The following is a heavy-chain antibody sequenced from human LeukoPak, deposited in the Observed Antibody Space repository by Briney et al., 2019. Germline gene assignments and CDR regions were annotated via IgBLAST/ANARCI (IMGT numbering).Heavy chain of an antibody. CDR3: TRGRVGATQWFDP. Sequence: ASVKVSCKASGGTFSSYAISWVRQAPGQGLEWMGRIIPILGIANYAQKFQGRVTITADKSTSTAYMELSSLRSEDTAVYYCTRGRVGATQWFDPWGQGTLVTVSS. D-gene: IGHD1-26*01. V-gene: IGHV1-69*04. CDR1: GGTFSSYA. J-gene: IGHJ5*02. CDR2: IIPILGIA.